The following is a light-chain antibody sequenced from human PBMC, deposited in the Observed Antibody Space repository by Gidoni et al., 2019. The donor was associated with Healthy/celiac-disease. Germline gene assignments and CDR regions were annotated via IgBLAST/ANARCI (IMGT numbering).Light chain of an antibody. V-gene: IGKV1-5*01. J-gene: IGKJ1*01. Sequence: DIQMTQSPSTLSASVGDRGTSTCRASQSISSWLAWYQQKPGKAPKLLIYDASSLESGVPSRFSGSGSGTEFTLTISSLQPDDFATYYCQQYNSYPWTFGQGTKVEIK. CDR1: QSISSW. CDR2: DAS. CDR3: QQYNSYPWT.